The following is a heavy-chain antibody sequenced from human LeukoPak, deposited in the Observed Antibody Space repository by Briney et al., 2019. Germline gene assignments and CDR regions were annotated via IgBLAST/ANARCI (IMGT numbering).Heavy chain of an antibody. CDR1: GGSFSGYY. J-gene: IGHJ6*02. Sequence: SETLSLTCAVYGGSFSGYYWSWIRQPPGKGLEWIGEINHSGSTNYNPPLKSRVTISVDTSKNQFSLKLSSVTAADTAVYYCARGRGSPIYYYYYGMDVWGQGTTVTVSS. CDR3: ARGRGSPIYYYYYGMDV. V-gene: IGHV4-34*01. CDR2: INHSGST. D-gene: IGHD2/OR15-2a*01.